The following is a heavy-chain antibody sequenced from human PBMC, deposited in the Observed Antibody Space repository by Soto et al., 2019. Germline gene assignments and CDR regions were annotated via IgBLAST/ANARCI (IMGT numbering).Heavy chain of an antibody. D-gene: IGHD3-16*01. CDR2: ISATGGGT. V-gene: IGHV3-23*01. J-gene: IGHJ5*01. CDR1: GGSFRGYY. CDR3: AKDRRAGGNSAFYFDF. Sequence: GTLSLTCAVNGGSFRGYYWSGVRQAPGKGLEWVSLISATGGGTYYADSVKGRFTISRDNSDNTLYLQVHSLRAEDTAVYYCAKDRRAGGNSAFYFDFWGQGAQVTVSS.